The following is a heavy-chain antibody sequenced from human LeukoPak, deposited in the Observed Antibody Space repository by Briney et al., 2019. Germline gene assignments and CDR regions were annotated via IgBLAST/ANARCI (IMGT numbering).Heavy chain of an antibody. J-gene: IGHJ3*01. CDR2: ISGSGFST. CDR1: TFNFNTYG. V-gene: IGHV3-23*01. D-gene: IGHD4-17*01. Sequence: GGSLRLSFAPSTFNFNTYGMSWVRQAPGKGLEWVSSISGSGFSTQYADSVQGRFTISRDNSKSTLYLQMNSLRAEDTAVYYCAKDPNGDYIGTFDVWGQGTMVTVSS. CDR3: AKDPNGDYIGTFDV.